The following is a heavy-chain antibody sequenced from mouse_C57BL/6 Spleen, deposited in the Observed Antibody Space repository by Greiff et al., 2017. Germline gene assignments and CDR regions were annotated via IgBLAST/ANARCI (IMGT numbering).Heavy chain of an antibody. CDR2: IYPGSGST. J-gene: IGHJ4*01. CDR1: GYTFTSYW. CDR3: ARLRGYYENYYAMDY. V-gene: IGHV1-55*01. Sequence: QVQLKQPGAELVKPGASVKMSCKASGYTFTSYWITWVKQRPGQGLEWIGDIYPGSGSTNYNEKFKSKATLTVDTSSSTAYMQLSSLTSEDSAVYYCARLRGYYENYYAMDYWGQGTSVTVSS. D-gene: IGHD2-3*01.